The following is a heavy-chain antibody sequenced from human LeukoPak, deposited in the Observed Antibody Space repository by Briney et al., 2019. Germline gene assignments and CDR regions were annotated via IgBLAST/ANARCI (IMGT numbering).Heavy chain of an antibody. Sequence: GGSLRLSCVVSGFTFSDSGMRWVRQAPGKGLEWVAVIWYGGINKNYADSVKGRFTISRDNSKNTVYLQMNSLRAEDTAVYYCARDSRQQLVRELDYWGRGNLVTVSS. CDR3: ARDSRQQLVRELDY. CDR2: IWYGGINK. D-gene: IGHD6-13*01. V-gene: IGHV3-33*01. J-gene: IGHJ4*02. CDR1: GFTFSDSG.